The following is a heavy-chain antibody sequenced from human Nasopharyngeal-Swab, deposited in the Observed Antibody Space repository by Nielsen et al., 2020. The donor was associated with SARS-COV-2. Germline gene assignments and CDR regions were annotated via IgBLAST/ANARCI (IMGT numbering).Heavy chain of an antibody. D-gene: IGHD1-1*01. Sequence: WVRQAPGQGLEWMGWISAYNGNTNYAQKLQGRVTMTTDTSTSTAYMELGSLRSDDTAVYYCARGRTTGSGGYYYGMDVWGQGTTVTVSS. J-gene: IGHJ6*02. CDR3: ARGRTTGSGGYYYGMDV. V-gene: IGHV1-18*01. CDR2: ISAYNGNT.